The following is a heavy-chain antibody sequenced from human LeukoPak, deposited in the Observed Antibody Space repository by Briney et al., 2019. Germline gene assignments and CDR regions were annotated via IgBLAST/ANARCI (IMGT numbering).Heavy chain of an antibody. CDR2: ISSSSSYI. V-gene: IGHV3-21*01. D-gene: IGHD4-17*01. CDR1: GFTFSSYS. J-gene: IGHJ4*02. Sequence: GGSLRLSCAASGFTFSSYSMNWVRQAPGRGLEWVSSISSSSSYIYYADSVKGRFTISRDNARNSLYLQMNSLRAEDTAVYYCARVQDDYGDYGSDYWGQGTLVTVSS. CDR3: ARVQDDYGDYGSDY.